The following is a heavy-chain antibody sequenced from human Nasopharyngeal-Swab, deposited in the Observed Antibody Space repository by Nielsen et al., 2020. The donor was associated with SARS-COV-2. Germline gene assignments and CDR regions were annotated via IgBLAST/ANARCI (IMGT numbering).Heavy chain of an antibody. CDR2: INPTGGST. J-gene: IGHJ6*03. V-gene: IGHV1-46*01. CDR3: AKARFGPGRILWFGELLPYYMDV. Sequence: WVRQAPGQGLEWMGIINPTGGSTSYAQKFQGRITMTRDTSTSTAYMELSSLRSEDSAVYYCAKARFGPGRILWFGELLPYYMDVWGKGTTVTVSS. D-gene: IGHD3-10*01.